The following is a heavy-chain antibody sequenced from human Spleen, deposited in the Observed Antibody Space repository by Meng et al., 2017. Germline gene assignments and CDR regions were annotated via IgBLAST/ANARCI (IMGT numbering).Heavy chain of an antibody. V-gene: IGHV4-59*01. Sequence: SETLSLTCTVSGGSISSYYWSWIRQPPGRGLEWVGYISHSGSTKYNPSLKSRVTISVDTSKNQLSLELSSVTAADTAVYYCARGELVRDYYFMDVWGQGTTVTVSS. CDR1: GGSISSYY. D-gene: IGHD3-22*01. CDR2: ISHSGST. CDR3: ARGELVRDYYFMDV. J-gene: IGHJ6*02.